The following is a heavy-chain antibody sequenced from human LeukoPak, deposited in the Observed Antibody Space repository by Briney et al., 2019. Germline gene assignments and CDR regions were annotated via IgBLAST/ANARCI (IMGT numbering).Heavy chain of an antibody. D-gene: IGHD4-17*01. Sequence: WASVKVSCKASGYTFTDYYMHWVRQAPGQGLEWMGWINPNNGGTNYAQKFQGRVTMTRDTSISTAYMELSRLRSDDTAVYYCARDRQDGALDYWGQGTLVTVSS. V-gene: IGHV1-2*02. CDR2: INPNNGGT. CDR1: GYTFTDYY. J-gene: IGHJ4*02. CDR3: ARDRQDGALDY.